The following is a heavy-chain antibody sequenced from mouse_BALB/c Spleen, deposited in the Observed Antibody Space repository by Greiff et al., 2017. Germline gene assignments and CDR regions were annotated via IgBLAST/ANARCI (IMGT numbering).Heavy chain of an antibody. Sequence: EVQLVESGGDLVKPGGSLKLSCAASGFTFSSYGMSWVRQTPDKRLEWVATISSGGSYTYYPDSVKGRFTISRDNAKNTLYLQMSSLKSEDTAMYYCARHDYGTPYYFDYWGQGTTLTVSS. CDR2: ISSGGSYT. J-gene: IGHJ2*01. D-gene: IGHD1-2*01. CDR1: GFTFSSYG. CDR3: ARHDYGTPYYFDY. V-gene: IGHV5-6*01.